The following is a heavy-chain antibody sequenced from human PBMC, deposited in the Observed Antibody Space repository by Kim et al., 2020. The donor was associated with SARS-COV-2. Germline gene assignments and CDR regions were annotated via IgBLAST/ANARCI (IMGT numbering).Heavy chain of an antibody. Sequence: TTSHPSHKGGVTISVDTSKNQFSRKLSSVTAADTAVYYCAIIEYYFDYWGQGTLVTVSS. CDR3: AIIEYYFDY. J-gene: IGHJ4*02. V-gene: IGHV4-39*01. CDR2: T.